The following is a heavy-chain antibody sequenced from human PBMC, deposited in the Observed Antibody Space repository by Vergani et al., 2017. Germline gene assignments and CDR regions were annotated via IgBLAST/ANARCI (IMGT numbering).Heavy chain of an antibody. V-gene: IGHV3-30*02. D-gene: IGHD3-22*01. J-gene: IGHJ4*02. CDR3: AKDDLSYSSGYFDY. CDR2: IRYDGSNK. CDR1: GFTFSSYG. Sequence: QVQLLESGGGVVQPGGSLRLSCAASGFTFSSYGMHWVRQAPGKGLEWVAFIRYDGSNKYYADSVKGRFTISRENSKNTLYLQMNSLRAEDTAVYYCAKDDLSYSSGYFDYWGQGTLVTVSS.